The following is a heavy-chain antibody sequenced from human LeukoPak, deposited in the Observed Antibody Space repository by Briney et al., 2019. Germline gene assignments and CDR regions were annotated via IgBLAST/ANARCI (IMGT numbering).Heavy chain of an antibody. J-gene: IGHJ1*01. CDR3: ARVDKYYDFWSGYYWYFQH. Sequence: SETLSLTCAVYGGSFSGYYWSWIRQPPGKGLEWIGYIYYSGSTYYNPSLKSRVTISVDTSKNQFSLKLSSVTAADTAVYYCARVDKYYDFWSGYYWYFQHWGQGTLVTVSS. CDR1: GGSFSGYY. V-gene: IGHV4-30-4*08. D-gene: IGHD3-3*01. CDR2: IYYSGST.